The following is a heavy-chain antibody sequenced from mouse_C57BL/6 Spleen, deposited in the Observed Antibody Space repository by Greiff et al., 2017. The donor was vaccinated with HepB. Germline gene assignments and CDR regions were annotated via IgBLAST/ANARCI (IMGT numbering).Heavy chain of an antibody. V-gene: IGHV1-50*01. CDR3: ARRIYYGSLYFDV. CDR2: IDPSDSYT. D-gene: IGHD1-1*01. Sequence: VQLQQPGAELVKPGASVKLSCKASGYTFTSYWMQWVKQRPGQGLEWIGEIDPSDSYTNYNQKFKGKATLTVDTSSSTAYMQLSSLTSEDSAVYYCARRIYYGSLYFDVWGTGTTVTVSS. J-gene: IGHJ1*03. CDR1: GYTFTSYW.